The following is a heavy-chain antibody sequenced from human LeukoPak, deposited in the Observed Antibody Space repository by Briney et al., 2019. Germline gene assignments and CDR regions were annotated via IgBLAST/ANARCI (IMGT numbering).Heavy chain of an antibody. V-gene: IGHV3-30*02. D-gene: IGHD3-10*01. CDR2: IRFAGTNT. J-gene: IGHJ4*02. CDR3: AKDPCRECGSGSFYDY. CDR1: GFTFNRYG. Sequence: PGGSLRLSCAASGFTFNRYGMNWVRQAPGKGLEWVAFIRFAGTNTYYADSVQGRFTISRDNPRNTLYLQMNSLRLEDTAVYYCAKDPCRECGSGSFYDYWGQGTLVTVSS.